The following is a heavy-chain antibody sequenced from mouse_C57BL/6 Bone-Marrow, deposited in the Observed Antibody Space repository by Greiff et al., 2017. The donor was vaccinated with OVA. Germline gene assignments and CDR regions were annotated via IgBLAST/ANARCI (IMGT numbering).Heavy chain of an antibody. CDR3: ARDSSGSLYYFDY. D-gene: IGHD3-2*02. Sequence: EVQLVESEGGLVQPGRSMKLSCTASGFTFSDYYMAWVRQVPEKGLEWVANINYDGSSTYYLDSLKSRFIISRDNAKNILYLQMSSLKSEDTATYYCARDSSGSLYYFDYWGQGTTLTVSS. CDR1: GFTFSDYY. CDR2: INYDGSST. J-gene: IGHJ2*01. V-gene: IGHV5-16*01.